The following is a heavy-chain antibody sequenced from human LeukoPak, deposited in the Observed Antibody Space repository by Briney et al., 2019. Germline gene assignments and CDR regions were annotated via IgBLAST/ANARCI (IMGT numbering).Heavy chain of an antibody. CDR1: GFTFSSYS. Sequence: GGSLRLSCAASGFTFSSYSMNWVRQAPGKGLEWVSSISSSSSYIYYADSVKGRFTISRDNAKNSLYLRMNSLRAEDTAVYYCARDRYSSGAYYFDYWGQGTLVTVSS. D-gene: IGHD6-19*01. J-gene: IGHJ4*02. V-gene: IGHV3-21*01. CDR3: ARDRYSSGAYYFDY. CDR2: ISSSSSYI.